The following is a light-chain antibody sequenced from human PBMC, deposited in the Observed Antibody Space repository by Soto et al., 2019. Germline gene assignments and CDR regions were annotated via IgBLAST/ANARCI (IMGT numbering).Light chain of an antibody. J-gene: IGKJ1*01. CDR2: GES. CDR3: QQYGSSSWT. V-gene: IGKV3-20*01. Sequence: EIVLPQSPGTLSGSPGERATLSGRSSQSVSSSYLAWYKQKHGQAPRLLIYGESSRATGIPDRFSGSGSGKDFTITISRLENEDFAVYYCQQYGSSSWTCGQGNKGDIK. CDR1: QSVSSSY.